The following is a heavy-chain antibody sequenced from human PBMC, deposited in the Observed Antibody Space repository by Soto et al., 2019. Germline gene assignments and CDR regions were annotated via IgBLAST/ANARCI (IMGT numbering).Heavy chain of an antibody. J-gene: IGHJ4*02. D-gene: IGHD4-17*01. Sequence: EVQLLESGGGLVQPGGSLRLSCAASGFTFSSYAMSWVRQAPGKGLEWVSAISGSGGSTYYADSVKGRFTISRDNSKNTLYLQRNSMRADDTAVYYCAEGTFFQGLRWGQGTLVTVSS. CDR1: GFTFSSYA. CDR2: ISGSGGST. V-gene: IGHV3-23*01. CDR3: AEGTFFQGLR.